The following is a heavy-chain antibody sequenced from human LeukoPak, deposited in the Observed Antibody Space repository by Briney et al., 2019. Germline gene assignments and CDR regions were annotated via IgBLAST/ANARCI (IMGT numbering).Heavy chain of an antibody. CDR2: IRSSRSYI. Sequence: GGSLRLSCAASGFTFSSYSMNWVRQAPATGLEGVSSIRSSRSYIYYAEPVKGRFTISRDNAKNSLYLQMNSLRAEDTAVYYCAGDRRGYSYGYLYYYMDGWGNGTTVTVSS. CDR3: AGDRRGYSYGYLYYYMDG. D-gene: IGHD5-18*01. J-gene: IGHJ6*03. CDR1: GFTFSSYS. V-gene: IGHV3-21*01.